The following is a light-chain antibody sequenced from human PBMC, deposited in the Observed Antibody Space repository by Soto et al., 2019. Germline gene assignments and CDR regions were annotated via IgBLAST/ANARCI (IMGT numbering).Light chain of an antibody. CDR1: SSDVGSDNY. Sequence: QSALTQPASVSGSPGQSIAISCTGTSSDVGSDNYVSWYQHHPGRAPKLIIYDVHNRPSGVSNRFSGSKSGNTASLTITGLQAEDEADYYCSSYTNSITLVFGGGTKLTVL. J-gene: IGLJ3*02. V-gene: IGLV2-14*03. CDR2: DVH. CDR3: SSYTNSITLV.